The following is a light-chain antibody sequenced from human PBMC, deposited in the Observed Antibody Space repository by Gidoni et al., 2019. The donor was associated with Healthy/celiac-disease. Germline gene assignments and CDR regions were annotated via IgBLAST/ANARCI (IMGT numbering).Light chain of an antibody. CDR1: KLGDKY. CDR2: QDS. Sequence: SYELTPPPSVSVSPGQTASITCSGDKLGDKYACWYQQKPGQSPVLVIYQDSKRPSGIPERVSGSNSGNTATLTISGTQAMDEADYYGQAWDSSTVVCGGGTKLTVL. CDR3: QAWDSSTVV. V-gene: IGLV3-1*01. J-gene: IGLJ2*01.